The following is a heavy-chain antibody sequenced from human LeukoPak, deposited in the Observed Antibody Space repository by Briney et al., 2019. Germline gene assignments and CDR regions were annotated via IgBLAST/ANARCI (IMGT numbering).Heavy chain of an antibody. V-gene: IGHV4-39*01. D-gene: IGHD3-22*01. Sequence: SETLSLTCTVSGGSISSSSYYWGWIRQSPGKGLQWIGGIYSSGSTYYNPSLKSRVTISVDTSKNQFSLKLSSVTAADTAVYYCARIVVADFDYWGQGTLVTVSS. CDR3: ARIVVADFDY. CDR1: GGSISSSSYY. CDR2: IYSSGST. J-gene: IGHJ4*02.